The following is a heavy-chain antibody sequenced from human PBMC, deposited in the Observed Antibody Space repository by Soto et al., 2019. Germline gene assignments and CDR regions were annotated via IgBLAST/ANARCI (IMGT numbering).Heavy chain of an antibody. Sequence: EVQLVESGGGLVQPGGSLRLSCAASGFTFSSYCMHWVRQAPGKGLVWVSRINSDGSSTSYADSVKGRFTISRDNAKNTLYLQMNSLRAEDTAVYYCARDGAVAGTNYYYGMDVWGQGTTVTVSS. CDR3: ARDGAVAGTNYYYGMDV. D-gene: IGHD6-19*01. V-gene: IGHV3-74*01. CDR1: GFTFSSYC. CDR2: INSDGSST. J-gene: IGHJ6*02.